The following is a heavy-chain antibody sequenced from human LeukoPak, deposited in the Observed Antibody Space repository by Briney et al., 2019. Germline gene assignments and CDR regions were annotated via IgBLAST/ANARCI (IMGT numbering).Heavy chain of an antibody. Sequence: ASVKVSCKASGYIFTSYYMHWVRRAPGQGLEWMGWISAYNGNTNYAQKLQGRVTMTTDTSTSTAYMELRSLRSEDTAVYYCARVGFSKYHYYMDVWGKGTTVTVSS. J-gene: IGHJ6*03. V-gene: IGHV1-18*04. CDR3: ARVGFSKYHYYMDV. CDR1: GYIFTSYY. CDR2: ISAYNGNT. D-gene: IGHD4-11*01.